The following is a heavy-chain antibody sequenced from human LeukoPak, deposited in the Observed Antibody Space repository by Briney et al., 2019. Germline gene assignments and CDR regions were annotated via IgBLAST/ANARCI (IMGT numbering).Heavy chain of an antibody. V-gene: IGHV3-7*01. D-gene: IGHD7-27*01. Sequence: GGSLRLSCAASGFTFSSFWMSWVRQAQGKGLEWVANINQDGSGKYYVDSVKGRFIISRDNAQNSLYLQMNTLRAEDTAVYYCARDNWGSPSHWFDPWGQGTLVTVSS. J-gene: IGHJ5*02. CDR2: INQDGSGK. CDR1: GFTFSSFW. CDR3: ARDNWGSPSHWFDP.